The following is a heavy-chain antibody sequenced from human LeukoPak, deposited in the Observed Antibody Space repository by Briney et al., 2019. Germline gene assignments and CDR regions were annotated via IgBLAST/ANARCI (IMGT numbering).Heavy chain of an antibody. CDR2: ISGSGGST. CDR3: AKRDYYDSSGYSLHGFGMDV. CDR1: GFTFSSYA. Sequence: GASLRLSCAASGFTFSSYAMSWVRQAPGKGLEWASAISGSGGSTYYADSVKGRFTISRDNSKNTLYLQMNSLRAEDTAVYYCAKRDYYDSSGYSLHGFGMDVWGQGTTVTVSS. J-gene: IGHJ6*02. D-gene: IGHD3-22*01. V-gene: IGHV3-23*01.